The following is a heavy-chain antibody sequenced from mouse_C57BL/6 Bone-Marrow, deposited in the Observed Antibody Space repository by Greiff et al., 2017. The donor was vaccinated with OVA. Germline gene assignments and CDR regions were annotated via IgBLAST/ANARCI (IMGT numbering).Heavy chain of an antibody. V-gene: IGHV1-50*01. Sequence: QVQLQQPGAELANPFSPVKLSCKASGYTFTSYWMQWVKQRPGQGLEWIGEIDPSDSYTNYNQKFKGKATLTVDTSSSTAYMQLSSLTYEDSAVDYWARADYWGQGTTLTVSS. J-gene: IGHJ2*01. CDR3: ARADY. CDR1: GYTFTSYW. CDR2: IDPSDSYT.